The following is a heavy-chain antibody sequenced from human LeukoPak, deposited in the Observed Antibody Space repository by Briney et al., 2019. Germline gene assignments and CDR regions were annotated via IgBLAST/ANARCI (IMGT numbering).Heavy chain of an antibody. CDR1: GYTFTSYD. D-gene: IGHD2-21*02. CDR2: MNPNSGNT. CDR3: AYVVVTALGY. J-gene: IGHJ4*02. Sequence: ASVKVSCKASGYTFTSYDINWVRQATGQGLEWMGWMNPNSGNTGYAQKLQGRVTMTRNTSISTAYMELSSLRSEDTAVYYCAYVVVTALGYWGQGTLVTVSS. V-gene: IGHV1-8*01.